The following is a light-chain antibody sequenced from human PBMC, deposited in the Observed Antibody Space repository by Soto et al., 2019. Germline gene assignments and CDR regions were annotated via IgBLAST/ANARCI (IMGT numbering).Light chain of an antibody. V-gene: IGKV3-20*01. Sequence: EIVLTQSPGTLSLSPGERATLSCRASQGVSSGYLAWYQHNPGQAPRLLISGTSSRATGIPDRFSGSGSGTDFTLTISSLQSEDFAVYYCQQYNNWPPWTFGQGTKVEIK. CDR2: GTS. CDR1: QGVSSGY. CDR3: QQYNNWPPWT. J-gene: IGKJ1*01.